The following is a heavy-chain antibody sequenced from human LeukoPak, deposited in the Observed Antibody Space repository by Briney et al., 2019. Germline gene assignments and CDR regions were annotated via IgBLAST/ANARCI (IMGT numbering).Heavy chain of an antibody. CDR1: GDSIASTIYY. Sequence: SETLSLTCSVSGDSIASTIYYWGWIRQPPGKGLEWIGNIYYSGSTYYTPSLKSRVIISIDTSKNQFSLKLRSVTAADTAVYYCASVDHCSDGVCTVFDYWGQGTLVTVSS. J-gene: IGHJ4*02. CDR3: ASVDHCSDGVCTVFDY. V-gene: IGHV4-39*01. CDR2: IYYSGST. D-gene: IGHD2-8*01.